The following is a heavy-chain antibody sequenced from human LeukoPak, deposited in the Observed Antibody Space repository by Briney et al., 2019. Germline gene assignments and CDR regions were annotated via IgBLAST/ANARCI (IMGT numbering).Heavy chain of an antibody. D-gene: IGHD6-19*01. Sequence: SETLPLTCTVSGGSISSSSYYWGWIRQPPGKGLEWIGSIYYSGSTYYNPSLKSRVTISVDTSKNQFSLKLSSVTAADTAVYYCASQGYSSGFDYWGQGTLVTVSS. V-gene: IGHV4-39*01. CDR1: GGSISSSSYY. CDR2: IYYSGST. J-gene: IGHJ4*02. CDR3: ASQGYSSGFDY.